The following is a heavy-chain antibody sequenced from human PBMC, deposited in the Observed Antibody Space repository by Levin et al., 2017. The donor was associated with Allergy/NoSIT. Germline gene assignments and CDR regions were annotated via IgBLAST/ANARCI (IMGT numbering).Heavy chain of an antibody. CDR1: GFTVSSNY. Sequence: GGSLRLSCAASGFTVSSNYMSWVRQAPGKGLEWVSVIYSGGSTYYADSVKGRFTISRDNSKNTLYLQMNSLRAEDTAVYYCARFGYGDSPFDYWGQGTLVTVSS. CDR2: IYSGGST. V-gene: IGHV3-66*01. CDR3: ARFGYGDSPFDY. D-gene: IGHD4-17*01. J-gene: IGHJ4*02.